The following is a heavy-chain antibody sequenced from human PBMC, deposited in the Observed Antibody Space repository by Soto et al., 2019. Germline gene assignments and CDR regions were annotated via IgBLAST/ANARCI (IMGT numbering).Heavy chain of an antibody. CDR1: GGSISSGGYY. J-gene: IGHJ5*02. V-gene: IGHV4-31*03. CDR2: IYYSGST. CDR3: XXXXXXXXXXQXRXXP. Sequence: XXLTCTVSGGSISSGGYYWSWIRQHPGKGLEWIGYIYYSGSTYYNPSLKSRVTISVDTSKNQFSLKLSSVTAADTAVYXXXXXXXXXXXXQXRXXPXXXGTLVTVSX.